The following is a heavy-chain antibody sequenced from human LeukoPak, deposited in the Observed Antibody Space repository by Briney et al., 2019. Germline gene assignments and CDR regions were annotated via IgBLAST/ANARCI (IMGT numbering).Heavy chain of an antibody. D-gene: IGHD4-11*01. Sequence: GGSLRLSCAASGFTFSSYAMHWVRQAPGKGLEWVAVISYDGSNKYYADSVKGRFTISRGNSKNTLYLQMNSLRAEDTAVYYCARDTLTVTTYYFDYWGQGTLVTVSS. V-gene: IGHV3-30-3*01. CDR3: ARDTLTVTTYYFDY. J-gene: IGHJ4*02. CDR1: GFTFSSYA. CDR2: ISYDGSNK.